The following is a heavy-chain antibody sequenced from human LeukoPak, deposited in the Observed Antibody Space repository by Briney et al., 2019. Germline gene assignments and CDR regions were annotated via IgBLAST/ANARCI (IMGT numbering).Heavy chain of an antibody. CDR3: AKGRTEGGTLALDY. J-gene: IGHJ4*02. Sequence: GGSLRLSCAASGFTFSSYGMHWVRQAPGKGLEWVSGISGSGGNTYYTDSVRGRLSISRDNSKNTLYLQVNSLRAEDTAVYYCAKGRTEGGTLALDYWGQGTLVTVSS. CDR2: ISGSGGNT. D-gene: IGHD6-19*01. CDR1: GFTFSSYG. V-gene: IGHV3-23*01.